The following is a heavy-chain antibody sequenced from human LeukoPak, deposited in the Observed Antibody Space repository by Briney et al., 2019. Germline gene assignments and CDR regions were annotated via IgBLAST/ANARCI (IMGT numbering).Heavy chain of an antibody. V-gene: IGHV3-30*03. D-gene: IGHD4-17*01. Sequence: GGSLRLSCAASGFTFSSYGMHWVRQAPGKGLEWVAVISYDGSNKYYADSVKGRFTISRDNSKNTLYLQMNSLRAEDTAVYYCARGPPTTVTTTRYYYYYGMDVWGQGTTVTVSS. CDR1: GFTFSSYG. CDR2: ISYDGSNK. J-gene: IGHJ6*02. CDR3: ARGPPTTVTTTRYYYYYGMDV.